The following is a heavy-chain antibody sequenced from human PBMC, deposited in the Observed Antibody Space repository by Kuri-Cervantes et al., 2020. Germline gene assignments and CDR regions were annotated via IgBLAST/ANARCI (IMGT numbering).Heavy chain of an antibody. CDR3: AKSALGSSVWPKNRYYYYMDV. D-gene: IGHD6-19*01. CDR1: GVPFSYYA. V-gene: IGHV3-23*01. Sequence: GGSLRLSCTTSGVPFSYYAMNWVRQAPGKGLEWVSEITATGGSTTYADSVKGRFTISRDNSKNTMYLQMSSLRAEDTAIYYYAKSALGSSVWPKNRYYYYMDVWGKGTTVTVSS. CDR2: ITATGGST. J-gene: IGHJ6*03.